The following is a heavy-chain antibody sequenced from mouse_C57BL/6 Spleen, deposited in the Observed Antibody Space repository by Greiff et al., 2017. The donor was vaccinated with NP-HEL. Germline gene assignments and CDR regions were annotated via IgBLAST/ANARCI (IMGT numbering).Heavy chain of an antibody. CDR2: ISDGGSYT. J-gene: IGHJ2*01. V-gene: IGHV5-4*01. D-gene: IGHD2-1*01. CDR1: GFTFSSYA. Sequence: EVMLVESGGGLVKPGGSLKLSCAASGFTFSSYAMSWVRQTPEKRLEWVATISDGGSYTYYPDNVKGRFTISRDNAKNNLYLQMSHLKSEDTAMYYCAREVTNLYYFDYWGQGTTLTVSS. CDR3: AREVTNLYYFDY.